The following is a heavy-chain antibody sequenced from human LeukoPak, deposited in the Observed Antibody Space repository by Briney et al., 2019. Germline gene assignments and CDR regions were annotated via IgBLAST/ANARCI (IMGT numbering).Heavy chain of an antibody. CDR3: ASGNLGGQRGYSSFENDY. CDR2: ISSSGSTI. V-gene: IGHV3-11*01. D-gene: IGHD5-18*01. CDR1: GFTFSDYY. J-gene: IGHJ4*02. Sequence: GGSLRLSCAASGFTFSDYYMSWIRQAPGKGLEWVSYISSSGSTIYYADSVKGRFTISRDNAKNSLYLQMNSLRAEDTAVYYCASGNLGGQRGYSSFENDYWGQGTLVTVSS.